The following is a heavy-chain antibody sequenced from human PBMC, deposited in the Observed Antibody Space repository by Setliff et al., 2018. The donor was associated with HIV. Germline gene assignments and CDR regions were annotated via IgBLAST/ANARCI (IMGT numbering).Heavy chain of an antibody. Sequence: SETLSLTCTVSGGSIVRYYWTWIRQPPGKGLEWIGYIYYSGSTNYNPSLKSRVTISLDTSKNQFSLKLSSVTAADTAVYYCARRDSYYDILTGRAFDAFDIWGQGTVVTVSS. J-gene: IGHJ3*02. V-gene: IGHV4-59*12. CDR1: GGSIVRYY. CDR2: IYYSGST. D-gene: IGHD3-9*01. CDR3: ARRDSYYDILTGRAFDAFDI.